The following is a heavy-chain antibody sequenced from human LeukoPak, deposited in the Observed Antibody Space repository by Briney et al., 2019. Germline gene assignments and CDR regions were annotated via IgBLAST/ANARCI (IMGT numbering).Heavy chain of an antibody. D-gene: IGHD2-2*01. CDR3: AGITSTNAFDI. CDR1: GYTLTDYY. V-gene: IGHV1-2*02. Sequence: ASVKVSCKASGYTLTDYYLHWVRQAPGQGLKWMGWINPNSGATNYAQKFQGRVTMTRDTSISTAYMELSRLRSDDTAVYYCAGITSTNAFDIWGQGTMVTVSS. CDR2: INPNSGAT. J-gene: IGHJ3*02.